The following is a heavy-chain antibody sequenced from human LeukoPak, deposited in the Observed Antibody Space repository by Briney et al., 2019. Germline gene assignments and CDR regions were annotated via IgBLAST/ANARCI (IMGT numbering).Heavy chain of an antibody. V-gene: IGHV4-61*01. Sequence: SQTLSLTCTVSGGSISSGSYYWSWIRQPPGKGLDWIGYIYYSGSTNYNPSLKSRVTISVDTSKNQFSLKLSSVTAADTAVYYCARYNWNFSLGSYYFDYWGQGTLVTVSS. CDR3: ARYNWNFSLGSYYFDY. J-gene: IGHJ4*02. D-gene: IGHD1-7*01. CDR2: IYYSGST. CDR1: GGSISSGSYY.